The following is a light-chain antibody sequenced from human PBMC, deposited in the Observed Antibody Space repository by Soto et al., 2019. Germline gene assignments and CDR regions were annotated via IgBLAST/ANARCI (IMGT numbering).Light chain of an antibody. Sequence: DIQLTQSPSTLSASAGDRVTITCRASQSISTWLAWYQQKPGKPPKLLIYNASSLRHGVPSRFSGSGSGTEFTLTIYSLQPDDFASYYCQQYNGYPHTFGQGTKLEIK. CDR1: QSISTW. CDR3: QQYNGYPHT. J-gene: IGKJ2*01. V-gene: IGKV1-5*03. CDR2: NAS.